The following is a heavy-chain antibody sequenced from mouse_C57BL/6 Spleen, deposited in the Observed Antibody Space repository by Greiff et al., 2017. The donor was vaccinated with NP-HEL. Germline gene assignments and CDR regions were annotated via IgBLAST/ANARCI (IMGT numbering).Heavy chain of an antibody. Sequence: VQLHQSGPELVKPGASVKISCKASGYTFTDYYMNWVKQSHGKSLEWIGDINPNNGGTSYNQKFKGKATLTVDKSSSTAYMELRSLTSEDSAVYYCARSGVGMDYWGQGTSVTVSS. D-gene: IGHD3-1*01. CDR1: GYTFTDYY. CDR3: ARSGVGMDY. J-gene: IGHJ4*01. V-gene: IGHV1-26*01. CDR2: INPNNGGT.